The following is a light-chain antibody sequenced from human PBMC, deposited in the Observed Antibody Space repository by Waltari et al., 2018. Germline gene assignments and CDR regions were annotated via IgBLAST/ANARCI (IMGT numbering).Light chain of an antibody. CDR1: SSNVGAGSD. CDR2: GNT. CDR3: QSYDSSLSGWV. V-gene: IGLV1-40*01. J-gene: IGLJ3*02. Sequence: QSVLTQSPSVSGAPGQRVTISCTGSSSNVGAGSDVQWYQQLPGTAPKLLIYGNTNRPSGVPDPFSASKSGTSASLAITGLQAEDEADYYCQSYDSSLSGWVFGGGTKLTVL.